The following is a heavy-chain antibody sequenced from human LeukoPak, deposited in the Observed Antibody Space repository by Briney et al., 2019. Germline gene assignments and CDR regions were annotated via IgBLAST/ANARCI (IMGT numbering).Heavy chain of an antibody. J-gene: IGHJ5*02. Sequence: SQTLSLSCTESGGSISRGEFYWGWIRQHPGKGLEWIGYIYYSGTTYYNPSLKGRLTISVDTSEKQFSLNLRSVSAADTAVYYSARGRTLVPASLRINWFDPWGQGTLVTVSS. CDR2: IYYSGTT. V-gene: IGHV4-31*03. D-gene: IGHD2-2*01. CDR3: ARGRTLVPASLRINWFDP. CDR1: GGSISRGEFY.